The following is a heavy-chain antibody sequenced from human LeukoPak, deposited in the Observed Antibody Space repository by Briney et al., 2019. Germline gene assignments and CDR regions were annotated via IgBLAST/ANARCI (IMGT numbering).Heavy chain of an antibody. D-gene: IGHD3-10*01. CDR3: ARGRPINYGSGGYKSTLFDY. J-gene: IGHJ4*02. V-gene: IGHV4-34*01. CDR1: GGSFSGYY. Sequence: PSETLSLTCAVYGGSFSGYYWSWIRQPPGKGLEWIGEINHSGSTNYNPSLKSRVTISVDTSKNQFSLKLSSVTAADTAVYYCARGRPINYGSGGYKSTLFDYWGQGTVVTVSS. CDR2: INHSGST.